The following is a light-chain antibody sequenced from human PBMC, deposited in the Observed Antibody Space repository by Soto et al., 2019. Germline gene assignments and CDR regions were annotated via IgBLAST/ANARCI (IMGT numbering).Light chain of an antibody. V-gene: IGKV1-39*01. J-gene: IGKJ4*01. CDR1: QNIATH. CDR2: AAS. CDR3: QQSHSAPLT. Sequence: IPMTKFPSSLSASVGDRVTITCRTSQNIATHLNWYRQQPGKSPRLLIKAASNLESGVASRFSGSGSGTDFTLTIASLQPEDFATYFCQQSHSAPLTFGEGTKVEIK.